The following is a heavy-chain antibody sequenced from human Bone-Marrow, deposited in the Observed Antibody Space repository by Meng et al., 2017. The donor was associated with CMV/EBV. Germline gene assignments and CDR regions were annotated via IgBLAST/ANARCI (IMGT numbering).Heavy chain of an antibody. CDR1: GYTFTSYD. CDR3: ATAPVLMVYRAFDP. J-gene: IGHJ5*02. CDR2: MNPNSGNT. D-gene: IGHD2-8*01. V-gene: IGHV1-8*01. Sequence: ASVKVSCKASGYTFTSYDINWVRQATGQGLEWMGWMNPNSGNTGYAQKFQGRVTMTRNTSISTAYMELSSLRSEDTAVYYCATAPVLMVYRAFDPWGQGTLVTVSS.